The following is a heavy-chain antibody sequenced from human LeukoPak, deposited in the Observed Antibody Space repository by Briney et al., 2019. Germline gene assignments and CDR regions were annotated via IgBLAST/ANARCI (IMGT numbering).Heavy chain of an antibody. CDR2: ISNSGST. CDR3: ATQPVAGYFDY. V-gene: IGHV4-59*01. CDR1: GGSISSYY. D-gene: IGHD6-19*01. Sequence: SETLSLTCTVSGGSISSYYWSWIRQPPGKGLELIGYISNSGSTNYNPSLKSRVTMSVDTSKDQFSLKLTSVTVADTAVYSCATQPVAGYFDYWGQGTLVTVSS. J-gene: IGHJ4*02.